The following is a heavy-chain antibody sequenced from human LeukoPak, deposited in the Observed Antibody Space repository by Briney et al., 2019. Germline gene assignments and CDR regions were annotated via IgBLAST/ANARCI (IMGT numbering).Heavy chain of an antibody. CDR3: ARVGRLWFGDY. J-gene: IGHJ4*02. CDR1: GYTFTSYA. Sequence: ASVKVSCKASGYTFTSYAMHWVRQAPGQRLEWMGWINAGNGNTKYSQKFQGRVTITRDTSASTAYVELSSLRSEDTAVYYCARVGRLWFGDYWGQGTLVTVSS. V-gene: IGHV1-3*01. D-gene: IGHD3-10*01. CDR2: INAGNGNT.